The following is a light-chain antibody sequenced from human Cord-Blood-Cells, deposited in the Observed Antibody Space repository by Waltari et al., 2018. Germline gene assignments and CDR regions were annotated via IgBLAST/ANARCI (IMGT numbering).Light chain of an antibody. V-gene: IGKV1-8*01. CDR2: AAS. J-gene: IGKJ2*01. CDR3: QQYYSYPVT. CDR1: QGISSY. Sequence: AIRMTQSPSSLSASTGDRVTIPCRARQGISSYLAWYQQKPGKAPKRLIYAASTLQSGVPSRFSGSGSGTDFTLTISCLQSEDFATYYCQQYYSYPVTFGQGTKLEIK.